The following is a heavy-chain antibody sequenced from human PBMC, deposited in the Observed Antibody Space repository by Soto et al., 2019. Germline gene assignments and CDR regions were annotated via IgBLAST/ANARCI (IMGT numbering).Heavy chain of an antibody. Sequence: QVQLVQSGAEVKKPGASVKVSCKASGYTFTGYYMHWVRQAPGQGLEWMGWINPNNGDTKYAQRLQGRVTVTRDTSSNTIYMELRRLTSDDTAVYYCDREEKNGFDSWGQGPLVTVSS. J-gene: IGHJ5*01. CDR2: INPNNGDT. V-gene: IGHV1-2*02. CDR3: DREEKNGFDS. CDR1: GYTFTGYY.